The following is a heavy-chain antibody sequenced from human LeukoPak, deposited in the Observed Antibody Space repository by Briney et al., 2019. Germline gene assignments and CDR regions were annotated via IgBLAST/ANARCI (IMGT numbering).Heavy chain of an antibody. Sequence: SGGSLRLSCAASGFTFSDYYMSWIRQAPGKGLEWVSYISSSGSAIYYADSVKGRFTISRDNAKNSLYLQMNSLRAEDTALYYCARRGRSGSYHYFDYWGQGTLVTVSS. D-gene: IGHD1-26*01. CDR2: ISSSGSAI. J-gene: IGHJ4*02. V-gene: IGHV3-11*01. CDR3: ARRGRSGSYHYFDY. CDR1: GFTFSDYY.